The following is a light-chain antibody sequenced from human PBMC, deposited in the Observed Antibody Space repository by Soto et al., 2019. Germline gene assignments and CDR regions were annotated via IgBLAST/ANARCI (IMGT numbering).Light chain of an antibody. V-gene: IGLV2-14*01. CDR2: EVS. CDR3: SSYTSSSTYV. CDR1: SSDVGAYNY. J-gene: IGLJ1*01. Sequence: QSALTQPASMSGSPGQSITLSCTGTSSDVGAYNYVSWYQQHPGKAPKLMIYEVSNRPSGVSNRFSGSKSGSTASLTISGLQAEDEADYYCSSYTSSSTYVFGTGTKVTVL.